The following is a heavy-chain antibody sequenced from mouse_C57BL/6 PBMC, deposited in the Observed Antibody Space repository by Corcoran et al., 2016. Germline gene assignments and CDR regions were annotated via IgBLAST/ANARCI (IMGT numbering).Heavy chain of an antibody. CDR1: GYSITSGYY. Sequence: DVQLQESGPGLVKPSQSLSLTCSVTGYSITSGYYWNWIRQFPGNKLEWMGYISYDGSNNYNPSLKNRISITRDTSKNQFFLKLNSVTTEDTATYYCARTLYGNYLFAYWGQGTLVTVSA. J-gene: IGHJ3*01. CDR3: ARTLYGNYLFAY. CDR2: ISYDGSN. D-gene: IGHD2-1*01. V-gene: IGHV3-6*01.